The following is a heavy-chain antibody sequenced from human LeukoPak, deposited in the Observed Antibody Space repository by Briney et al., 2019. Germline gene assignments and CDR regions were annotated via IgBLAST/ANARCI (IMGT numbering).Heavy chain of an antibody. V-gene: IGHV3-30*18. CDR3: AKDHENWRWLDI. D-gene: IGHD5-24*01. CDR2: ISSNGATG. Sequence: GGSLRLSCAVSGFSISNYGMHWVRQAPGKGLEWVAVISSNGATGRDADSMKGRFTISRDNSKNTVYLQMSSVTTEDTALYYCAKDHENWRWLDIWGQGTMVTVSS. CDR1: GFSISNYG. J-gene: IGHJ3*02.